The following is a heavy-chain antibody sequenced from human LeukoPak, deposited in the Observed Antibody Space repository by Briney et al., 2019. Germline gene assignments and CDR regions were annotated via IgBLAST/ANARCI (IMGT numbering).Heavy chain of an antibody. CDR2: IDWDDGE. CDR1: GFPLTTSARG. V-gene: IGHV2-70*11. D-gene: IGHD1-26*01. J-gene: IGHJ4*02. CDR3: ARVLSYIGSHQVFDY. Sequence: SGPAVAQLTQTLTLTCSFSGFPLTTSARGVAWVRQPPWKDLEWHGRIDWDDGEYYSTSLKSRLTISNHTYKNQGVLTMTNMDSVDTGTDYCARVLSYIGSHQVFDYWGRRTLVTLRS.